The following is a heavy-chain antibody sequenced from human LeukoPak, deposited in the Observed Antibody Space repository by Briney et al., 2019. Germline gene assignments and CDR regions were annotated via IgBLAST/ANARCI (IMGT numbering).Heavy chain of an antibody. V-gene: IGHV3-74*01. CDR2: INTDGSTT. CDR1: GFTFSNYW. CDR3: ARVLGAPYYGF. D-gene: IGHD1-26*01. Sequence: GGFLRLSCAASGFTFSNYWMHWVRQAPGKGLVWVSRINTDGSTTTYADFVKGRFTISRDNAENTLYLQLNSLRAEDTAVYYCARVLGAPYYGFWGQGILVTVSS. J-gene: IGHJ4*02.